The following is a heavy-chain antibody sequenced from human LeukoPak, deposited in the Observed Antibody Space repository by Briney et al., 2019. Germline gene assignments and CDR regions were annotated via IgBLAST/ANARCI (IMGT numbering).Heavy chain of an antibody. J-gene: IGHJ4*02. Sequence: PGGSLRLSCATSGFTLSIYGMHWVRQAPGKGLEWVAFIRYDGTSQYYADSVKGRFTISRDNSKNTLYLQMNSLRAEDTAVYYCAKSLNYYDSSGYYGALDYWGQGTLVTVSS. D-gene: IGHD3-22*01. V-gene: IGHV3-30*02. CDR2: IRYDGTSQ. CDR3: AKSLNYYDSSGYYGALDY. CDR1: GFTLSIYG.